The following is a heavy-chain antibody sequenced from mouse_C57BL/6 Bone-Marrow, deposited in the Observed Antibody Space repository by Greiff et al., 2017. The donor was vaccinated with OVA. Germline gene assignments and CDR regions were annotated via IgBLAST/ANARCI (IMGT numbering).Heavy chain of an antibody. J-gene: IGHJ3*01. D-gene: IGHD3-3*01. CDR3: VRRADDEAY. V-gene: IGHV10-1*01. CDR1: GFSFNTYA. CDR2: IRSKSNNYAT. Sequence: EVKVVESGGGLVQPKGSLKLSCAASGFSFNTYAMNWVRQAPGKGLEWVARIRSKSNNYATYYADSVKDRFTISRDDSESMLYLQMNNLKTEDTAMYYCVRRADDEAYWGQGTLVTVSA.